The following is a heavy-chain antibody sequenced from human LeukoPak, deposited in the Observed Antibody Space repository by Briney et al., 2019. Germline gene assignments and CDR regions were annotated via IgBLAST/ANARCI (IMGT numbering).Heavy chain of an antibody. J-gene: IGHJ4*02. V-gene: IGHV3-23*01. CDR1: GFTFSSYG. CDR2: ISGSGGST. D-gene: IGHD3-9*01. CDR3: AKERRLRYFDWLLPFDY. Sequence: GGSLRLSCAASGFTFSSYGMHWVRQAPGKGLEWVSAISGSGGSTYYADSVKGRFTISRDNSKNTLYLQMNSLRAEDTAVYYCAKERRLRYFDWLLPFDYWGQGTLVTVSS.